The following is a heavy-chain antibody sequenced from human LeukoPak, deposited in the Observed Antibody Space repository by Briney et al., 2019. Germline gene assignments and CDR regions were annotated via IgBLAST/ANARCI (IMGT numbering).Heavy chain of an antibody. CDR2: INSDGINT. CDR3: TTNSGHGSFG. CDR1: EFTFSNYW. Sequence: GGSLRLSCAASEFTFSNYWMHWVRQAPGKGLVWVSRINSDGINTSYADSVKGRFTISRDNAKNTLYLQMNSLKTEDTAVYYCTTNSGHGSFGGGQGTLVTVSS. J-gene: IGHJ4*02. D-gene: IGHD1-26*01. V-gene: IGHV3-74*01.